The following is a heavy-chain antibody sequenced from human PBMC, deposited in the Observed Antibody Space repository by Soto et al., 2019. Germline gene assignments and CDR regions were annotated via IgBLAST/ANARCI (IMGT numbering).Heavy chain of an antibody. V-gene: IGHV1-69*13. CDR3: ARGLRHGGDYYYGMDV. CDR2: IIPIFGTA. CDR1: GGTFSSYS. Sequence: SVKVSCKASGGTFSSYSISWVRQAPGQGLEWMGGIIPIFGTANYAQKFQGRVTITADESTSTAYMELSSLRSEDTAVYYCARGLRHGGDYYYGMDVWGQGTTVTVSS. J-gene: IGHJ6*02. D-gene: IGHD2-15*01.